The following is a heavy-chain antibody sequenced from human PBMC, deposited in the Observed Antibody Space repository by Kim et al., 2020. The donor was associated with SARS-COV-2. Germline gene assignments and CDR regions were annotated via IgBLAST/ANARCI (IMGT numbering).Heavy chain of an antibody. D-gene: IGHD3-22*01. J-gene: IGHJ4*02. V-gene: IGHV3-33*01. CDR2: IWYDGSNK. CDR1: GFTFSSYG. Sequence: GGSLRLSCAASGFTFSSYGMHWVRQAPGKGLEWVAVIWYDGSNKYYADSVKGRFTISRDNSKKTLYLQMNSLRAEDTAVYYCARESVNYDSSGYSAGFDYWGQGTLVTVSS. CDR3: ARESVNYDSSGYSAGFDY.